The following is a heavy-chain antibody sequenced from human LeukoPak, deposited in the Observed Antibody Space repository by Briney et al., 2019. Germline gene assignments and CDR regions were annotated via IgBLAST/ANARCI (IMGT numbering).Heavy chain of an antibody. CDR3: ARRNNAAMGDC. CDR2: IYPGDSDT. V-gene: IGHV5-51*01. J-gene: IGHJ4*02. D-gene: IGHD5-18*01. Sequence: GESLQISCKGSGFNFTNYWIGWVRQMPGKGLEWMGIIYPGDSDTKYSPSFQGQVTMSVDKSISTAYLQFSSLKASDTAMYYCARRNNAAMGDCWGQGTLVTVSS. CDR1: GFNFTNYW.